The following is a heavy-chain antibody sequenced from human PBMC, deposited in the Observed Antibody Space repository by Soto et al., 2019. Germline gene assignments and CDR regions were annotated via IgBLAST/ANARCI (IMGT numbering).Heavy chain of an antibody. CDR2: ISGYTGNT. J-gene: IGHJ5*02. D-gene: IGHD3-10*01. CDR3: ARDERGSGSYFGRLNWFDP. CDR1: GYTFTSYG. Sequence: ASVKVSCKAPGYTFTSYGISWVRQAPGQGIEWMGWISGYTGNTNYAQKVQGRVTLTTDTSTSTAYMELTSLTPDDTAVYYCARDERGSGSYFGRLNWFDPWGQGTLVTVSS. V-gene: IGHV1-18*01.